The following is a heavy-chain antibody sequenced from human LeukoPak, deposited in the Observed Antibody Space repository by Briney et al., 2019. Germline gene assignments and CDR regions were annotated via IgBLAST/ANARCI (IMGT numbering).Heavy chain of an antibody. CDR2: IYTSEST. CDR1: GGSISSGGYY. D-gene: IGHD3-10*01. Sequence: PSQTLSLTCTVSGGSISSGGYYWSWIRQPAGKGLEWIGRIYTSESTNYNPSLKSRVTMSVDTSKNQFSLKLSSVTAADTAVYYCARDRGSGSYPLFDYWGQGTLVTVSS. J-gene: IGHJ4*02. CDR3: ARDRGSGSYPLFDY. V-gene: IGHV4-61*02.